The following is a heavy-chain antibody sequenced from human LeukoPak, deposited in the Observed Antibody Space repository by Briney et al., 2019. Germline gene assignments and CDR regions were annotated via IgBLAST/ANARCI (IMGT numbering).Heavy chain of an antibody. J-gene: IGHJ4*02. CDR2: ISSSSSYI. V-gene: IGHV3-21*01. Sequence: GGSLRLSCAASEFTFGNFWMTWVRQAPGKGLEWVSSISSSSSYIYYADSVKGRFTISRDNAKNSLYLQMNSLRAEDTAVYYCARESLDCSGGSCYSDFVWYFDYWGQGTLVTVSS. CDR3: ARESLDCSGGSCYSDFVWYFDY. CDR1: EFTFGNFW. D-gene: IGHD2-15*01.